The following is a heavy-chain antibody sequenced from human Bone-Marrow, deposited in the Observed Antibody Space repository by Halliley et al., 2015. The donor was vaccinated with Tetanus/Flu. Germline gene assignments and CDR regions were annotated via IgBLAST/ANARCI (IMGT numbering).Heavy chain of an antibody. D-gene: IGHD2-15*01. V-gene: IGHV1-18*04. Sequence: QLVQSGGEVKKSGASVKVSCKTSGYTFTNYGITWVRQAPGQGLEWMGWISGYNGNTNFGQKFQARVSMTTDTAKTPVNMELRSLRSEGTAVYEWGRVDYGVVDSGVGRLDYWGQGTLVAVSS. CDR1: GYTFTNYG. J-gene: IGHJ4*02. CDR3: GRVDYGVVDSGVGRLDY. CDR2: ISGYNGNT.